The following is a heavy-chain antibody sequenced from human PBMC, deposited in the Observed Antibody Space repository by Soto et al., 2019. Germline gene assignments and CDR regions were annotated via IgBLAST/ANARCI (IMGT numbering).Heavy chain of an antibody. CDR3: ASLDIVVVVAATPGYYGMDV. CDR2: ISSSSSTI. CDR1: GFTFSSYS. J-gene: IGHJ6*02. D-gene: IGHD2-15*01. Sequence: GGSLRLSCAASGFTFSSYSMNWVRQAPGKGLEWVSYISSSSSTIYYADSVKGRFTISRDNAKDSLYLQMNSLRDEDTAVYYCASLDIVVVVAATPGYYGMDVWGQGTTVTVSS. V-gene: IGHV3-48*02.